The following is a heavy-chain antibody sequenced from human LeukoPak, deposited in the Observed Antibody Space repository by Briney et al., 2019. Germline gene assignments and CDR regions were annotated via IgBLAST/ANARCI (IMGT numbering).Heavy chain of an antibody. V-gene: IGHV3-30*03. CDR3: AREGCSSTSCYVPVV. CDR2: ISYDGSNK. D-gene: IGHD2-2*01. J-gene: IGHJ4*02. CDR1: GFTFSSYG. Sequence: GRSLRLSCAASGFTFSSYGMHWVRQAPGKGLGGVAVISYDGSNKYYADSVKGRFTISRDNSKNTLYLQMNSLRAEDTAVYYCAREGCSSTSCYVPVVWGQGTLVTVSS.